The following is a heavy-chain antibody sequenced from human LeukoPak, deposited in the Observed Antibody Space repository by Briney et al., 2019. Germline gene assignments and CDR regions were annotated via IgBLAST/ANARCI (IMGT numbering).Heavy chain of an antibody. J-gene: IGHJ6*02. CDR2: INSDGSST. CDR1: GFTFGRYA. D-gene: IGHD2-2*01. V-gene: IGHV3-74*01. Sequence: GGSLRLSCAASGFTFGRYAMSWVRQAPGKGLVWVSRINSDGSSTSYADSVKGRFTISRDNAKNTLYLQMNSLRAEDTAVYYCARSLCSSTSCYDLYYYYGMDVWGQGTTVTVSS. CDR3: ARSLCSSTSCYDLYYYYGMDV.